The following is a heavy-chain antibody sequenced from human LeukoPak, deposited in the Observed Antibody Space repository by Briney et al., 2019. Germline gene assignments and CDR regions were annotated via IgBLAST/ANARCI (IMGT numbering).Heavy chain of an antibody. J-gene: IGHJ5*02. CDR1: GYTFTGYY. D-gene: IGHD1-26*01. Sequence: ASVTVSCKASGYTFTGYYMHWVRQAPGQGLEWMGWINPNSGGTNYAQKFQGRVTMTRDTSISTAYMELSRLRSDDTAVYYCARAPIVGEYNWFDPWGQGTLVTVSS. CDR3: ARAPIVGEYNWFDP. V-gene: IGHV1-2*02. CDR2: INPNSGGT.